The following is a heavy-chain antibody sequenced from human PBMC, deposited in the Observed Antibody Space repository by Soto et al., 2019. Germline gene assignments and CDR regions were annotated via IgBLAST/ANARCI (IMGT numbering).Heavy chain of an antibody. CDR2: ISYDASKK. V-gene: IGHV3-30*18. D-gene: IGHD3-16*02. CDR1: GFTFSSYG. J-gene: IGHJ4*02. Sequence: QVQLVESGGGVVQPGRSLSLSCAASGFTFSSYGMHWVRQAPGKGLEWVSVISYDASKKYYADSVKGRFTISRDNPKNTLYLQMNSIRAEDTAVYYCAEDLGELSYFDYWGQGTLVTVSS. CDR3: AEDLGELSYFDY.